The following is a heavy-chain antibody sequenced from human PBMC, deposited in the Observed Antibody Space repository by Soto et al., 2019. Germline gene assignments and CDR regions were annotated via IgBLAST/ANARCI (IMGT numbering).Heavy chain of an antibody. CDR1: GYTFTSYA. CDR2: INAGNGNT. J-gene: IGHJ4*02. D-gene: IGHD5-18*01. CDR3: ARTSYSYGSVVGMYYFDY. Sequence: GASVKVSCKASGYTFTSYAMHWVLQAPGQRLEWMGWINAGNGNTKYSQKFQGRVTITRDTSASTAYMELSSLRSEDTAVYYCARTSYSYGSVVGMYYFDYWGQGTLVTSPQ. V-gene: IGHV1-3*01.